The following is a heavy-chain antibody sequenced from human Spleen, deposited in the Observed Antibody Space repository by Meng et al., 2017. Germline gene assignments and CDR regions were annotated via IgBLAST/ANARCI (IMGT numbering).Heavy chain of an antibody. CDR2: IKSKTDGGTT. CDR1: VISFINAC. CDR3: TPWRSDY. D-gene: IGHD3-3*01. Sequence: LVGRGGGLGKPVGARQRSGVAVVISFINACMCSVRHAPGNGREGVVRIKSKTDGGTTDYSAPVKGRFTISRDDSKNTLYLQMNSLKTEDTAVYYCTPWRSDYWGQGTLVTVSS. V-gene: IGHV3-15*01. J-gene: IGHJ4*02.